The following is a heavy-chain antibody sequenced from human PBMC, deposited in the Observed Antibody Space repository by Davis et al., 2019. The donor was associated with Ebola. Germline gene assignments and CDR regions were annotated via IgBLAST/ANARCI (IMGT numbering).Heavy chain of an antibody. J-gene: IGHJ5*01. V-gene: IGHV3-23*01. CDR3: AKTMMVGVYNWFDS. CDR2: INSRGDDA. Sequence: PGESLKISCSASGFPFSSYDMAWVRQAPGKGLEWVAGINSRGDDAHYGDSVRGRFTISRVNGESTLFLQMRTLRAEDTALYFCAKTMMVGVYNWFDSWGQGTLVSVSS. D-gene: IGHD2-8*01. CDR1: GFPFSSYD.